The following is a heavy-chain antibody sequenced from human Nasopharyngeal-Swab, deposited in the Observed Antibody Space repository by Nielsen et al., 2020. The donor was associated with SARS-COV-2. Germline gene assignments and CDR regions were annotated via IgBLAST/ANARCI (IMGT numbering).Heavy chain of an antibody. CDR1: GYSFTSYW. CDR3: ARQGAVAGYYYYYMDV. J-gene: IGHJ6*03. D-gene: IGHD6-19*01. V-gene: IGHV5-51*01. Sequence: GESLKISCKGSGYSFTSYWIGWVRQMPGKGLEWMGIIYPGDSDTRYSPSFQGQVTISADKSISTAYLQWSSLKASDTAMYYCARQGAVAGYYYYYMDVWGKGTTVTRLL. CDR2: IYPGDSDT.